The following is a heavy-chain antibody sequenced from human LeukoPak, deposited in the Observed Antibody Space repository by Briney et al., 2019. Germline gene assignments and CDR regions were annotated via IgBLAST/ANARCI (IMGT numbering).Heavy chain of an antibody. CDR1: GGTFSSYA. CDR2: ITPSGDST. Sequence: ASVKVSCKASGGTFSSYAVSWVRQAPGQGLEWMGLITPSGDSTTYAQNFQGRVTMTRDASTSTVYMELSSLRSEDTAVYYCARLELVPPAMSLYSYALGVWGQGTTVTVAS. D-gene: IGHD2-2*01. J-gene: IGHJ6*02. V-gene: IGHV1-46*01. CDR3: ARLELVPPAMSLYSYALGV.